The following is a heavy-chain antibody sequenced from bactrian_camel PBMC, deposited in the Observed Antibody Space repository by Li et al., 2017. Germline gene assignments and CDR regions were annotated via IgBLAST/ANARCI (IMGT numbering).Heavy chain of an antibody. J-gene: IGHJ6*01. Sequence: QVQLVESGGGSVQAGGSLRLSCAASGYTFSSYCMAWVRQAPGKGLEWLSSIYYDGSQRYYADSVKGRLTISLDDAKSTVYLQMSSLKSEDTGLYYCATFGQFAYSGQGTQVTVS. CDR3: ATFGQFAY. CDR1: GYTFSSYC. V-gene: IGHV3S6*01. CDR2: IYYDGSQR.